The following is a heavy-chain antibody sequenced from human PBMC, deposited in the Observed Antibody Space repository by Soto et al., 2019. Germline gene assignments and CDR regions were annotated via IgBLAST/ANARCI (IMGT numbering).Heavy chain of an antibody. J-gene: IGHJ6*02. D-gene: IGHD6-13*01. CDR2: IYHNGNS. CDR1: GASISSTNW. Sequence: QVQLQESGPGLVKPSGTLSLTCAVSGASISSTNWWSWVRQIPGKGLEWIGEIYHNGNSNYNPSLKRRVTMSVDMTKSQFSLKLTSVIAADTAIYYCARDRATGSWTSPSGKLSYGMDVWGQGTTVTVSS. V-gene: IGHV4-4*02. CDR3: ARDRATGSWTSPSGKLSYGMDV.